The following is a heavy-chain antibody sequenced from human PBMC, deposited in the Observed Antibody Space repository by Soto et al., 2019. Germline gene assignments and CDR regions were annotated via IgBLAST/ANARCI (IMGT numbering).Heavy chain of an antibody. V-gene: IGHV3-66*01. CDR1: GFTVSSNY. D-gene: IGHD1-26*01. CDR2: IYSGGST. CDR3: ARYGWELSFDY. J-gene: IGHJ4*02. Sequence: EVQLVESGGGLVQPGGSLRLSCAASGFTVSSNYMSWVRQAPGKGLEWVSVIYSGGSTYYADSVKVRFTISRDNSKNTLYLQMNSLRAEDTAVYYCARYGWELSFDYWGQGTLVTVSS.